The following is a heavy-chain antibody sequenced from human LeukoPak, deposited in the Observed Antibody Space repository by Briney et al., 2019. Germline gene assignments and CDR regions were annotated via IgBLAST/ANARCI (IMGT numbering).Heavy chain of an antibody. Sequence: PGGSLRLSCAASGFIFSSYAMNWVRQAPGKGLEWVSVISGRGGSTYYADSVKGRLTISRDNSKNTLYLQMNGLGAEDTAVYYCAKDPGYCSGGSCYPGFDYWGQGTLVTVSS. CDR2: ISGRGGST. CDR1: GFIFSSYA. J-gene: IGHJ4*02. CDR3: AKDPGYCSGGSCYPGFDY. V-gene: IGHV3-23*01. D-gene: IGHD2-15*01.